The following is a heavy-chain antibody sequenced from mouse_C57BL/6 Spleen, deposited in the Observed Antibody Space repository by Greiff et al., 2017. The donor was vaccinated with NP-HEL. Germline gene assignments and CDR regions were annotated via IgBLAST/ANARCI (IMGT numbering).Heavy chain of an antibody. J-gene: IGHJ2*01. Sequence: EVKLVESGEGLVKPGGSLKLSCAASGFTFSSYAMSWVRQTPEKRLEWVAYISSGGDYIYYADTVKGRFTISRDNSRNTLYLQMSSLKSEDTAMYYCTRGGRRNYFDYWGQGTTLTVSS. CDR1: GFTFSSYA. CDR2: ISSGGDYI. V-gene: IGHV5-9-1*02. D-gene: IGHD1-1*02. CDR3: TRGGRRNYFDY.